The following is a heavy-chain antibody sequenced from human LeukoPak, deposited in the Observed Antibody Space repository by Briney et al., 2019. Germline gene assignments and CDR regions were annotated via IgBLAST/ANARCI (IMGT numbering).Heavy chain of an antibody. Sequence: GGSLRLSCVASGFIFDDSLMHWVRQAPGKGLEWISLISRDGSTLYYADSVKGRFTISRDNSKNSLFLQMNSLTPEDTAVYYCAREIRGNYFDSWGQGTLVTVSS. D-gene: IGHD3-16*01. CDR2: ISRDGSTL. J-gene: IGHJ4*02. CDR3: AREIRGNYFDS. CDR1: GFIFDDSL. V-gene: IGHV3-43*01.